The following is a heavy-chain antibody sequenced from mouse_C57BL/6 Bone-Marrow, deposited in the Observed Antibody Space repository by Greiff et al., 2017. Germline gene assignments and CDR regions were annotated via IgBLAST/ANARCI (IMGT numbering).Heavy chain of an antibody. D-gene: IGHD1-1*01. Sequence: QVQLQQSGAELVRPGASVTLSCKASGYTFTDYEMHWVKQTPVHGLEWIGAIDPDTGGTAYNQKFKGKAILTADKSSSTAYMGLRRLTSEDSAVYDSTRDWDTVVASGYWGQGTTLTVSS. V-gene: IGHV1-15*01. CDR2: IDPDTGGT. CDR3: TRDWDTVVASGY. J-gene: IGHJ2*01. CDR1: GYTFTDYE.